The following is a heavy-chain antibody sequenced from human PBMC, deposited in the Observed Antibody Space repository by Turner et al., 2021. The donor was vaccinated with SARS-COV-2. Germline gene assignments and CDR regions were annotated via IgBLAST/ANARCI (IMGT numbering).Heavy chain of an antibody. CDR1: GGSSSSSSYY. D-gene: IGHD5-18*01. J-gene: IGHJ6*02. CDR2: IYYSGSA. V-gene: IGHV4-39*01. Sequence: QLQLQESDPGLVKPSETLSLTCTVSGGSSSSSSYYWGWIRQPPGKGLEWIGNIYYSGSAYYNPSLKSRVTISVDPSKNQFSLKLTSVTAADTAVYYCARLMDTAMDYYGTDVWGQGTTVTVSS. CDR3: ARLMDTAMDYYGTDV.